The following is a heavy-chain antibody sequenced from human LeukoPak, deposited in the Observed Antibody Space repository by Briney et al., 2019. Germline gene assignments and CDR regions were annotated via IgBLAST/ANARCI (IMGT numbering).Heavy chain of an antibody. CDR1: GFTVSSNY. CDR2: IYSGGST. CDR3: ATQWGVDYDILTGYYRVDY. D-gene: IGHD3-9*01. V-gene: IGHV3-66*01. Sequence: GGSLRLSCAASGFTVSSNYMSWVRQAPGKGLEWVSVIYSGGSTYYADSVKGRFTISRDNSKNTLYLQMNSLRAEDTAVYYCATQWGVDYDILTGYYRVDYWGQGTLVTASS. J-gene: IGHJ4*02.